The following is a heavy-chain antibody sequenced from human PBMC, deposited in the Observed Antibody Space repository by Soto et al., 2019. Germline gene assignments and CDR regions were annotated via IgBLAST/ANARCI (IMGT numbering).Heavy chain of an antibody. D-gene: IGHD3-10*01. CDR3: SRGSTYYGFLT. CDR2: IYYIGTT. V-gene: IGHV4-30-4*01. J-gene: IGHJ5*02. CDR1: GDSMGSGDYY. Sequence: QVQLQESGPGLVKPSQTLSLTCTVPGDSMGSGDYYWTWIRQPPGKGLEWIGYIYYIGTTFYNPSLHSRVNIYIDTSKNHFSLRLTSVTAADTAVYYCSRGSTYYGFLTWGQGTLVTVSS.